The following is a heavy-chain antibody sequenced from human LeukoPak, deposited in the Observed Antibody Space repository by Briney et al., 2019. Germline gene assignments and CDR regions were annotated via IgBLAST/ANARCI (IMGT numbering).Heavy chain of an antibody. D-gene: IGHD1-7*01. V-gene: IGHV4-61*01. Sequence: SEALSLTCAVSGYSISSGYYWSWIRQPPGKGLEWIGYIYYSGSTNYNPSLKSRVTISVDTSKNQFSLKLSSVTAADTAVYYCARSSGRSGTTSYFDYWGQGTLVTVSS. CDR1: GYSISSGYY. CDR2: IYYSGST. J-gene: IGHJ4*02. CDR3: ARSSGRSGTTSYFDY.